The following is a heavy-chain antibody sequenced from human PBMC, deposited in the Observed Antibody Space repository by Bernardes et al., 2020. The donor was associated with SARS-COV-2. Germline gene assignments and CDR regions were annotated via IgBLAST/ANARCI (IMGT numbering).Heavy chain of an antibody. CDR2: IYPGDSDT. Sequence: GGSLEISCKVSGYSFTSYWIGWVRQMPGKGLEWMGIIYPGDSDTRYSPSFQGQVTISADKSISTAYLQWSSLKASDTAMYYCASQGDDSSGYYYGGYWGQGTLVTVSS. V-gene: IGHV5-51*01. CDR3: ASQGDDSSGYYYGGY. J-gene: IGHJ4*02. CDR1: GYSFTSYW. D-gene: IGHD3-22*01.